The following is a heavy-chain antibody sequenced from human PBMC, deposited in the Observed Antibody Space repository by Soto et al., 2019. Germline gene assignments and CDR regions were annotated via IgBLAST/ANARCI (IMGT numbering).Heavy chain of an antibody. J-gene: IGHJ4*02. Sequence: EVQLVESGGGLVQPGGSLRLSCAASGFTFSSYWMSWVRQAPGKGLEWVANIKQDGSEKYYVDSVKGRFTIPRDNAKNSLYLQMNSLRAEDTAVYYCARWGGVATYYFDYWGQGTLVTVSS. D-gene: IGHD5-12*01. CDR1: GFTFSSYW. V-gene: IGHV3-7*01. CDR3: ARWGGVATYYFDY. CDR2: IKQDGSEK.